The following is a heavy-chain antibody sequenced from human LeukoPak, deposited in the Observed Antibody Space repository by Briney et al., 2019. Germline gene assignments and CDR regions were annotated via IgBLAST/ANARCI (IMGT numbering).Heavy chain of an antibody. CDR1: GGSISSGGYY. CDR3: ARDPGYGGGYYRPRYYFDY. Sequence: PSETLSLTCAVSGGSISSGGYYWSWIRQHPGKGLEWIGYIYYSGSTYYNPSLKSRVTISVDTSKNQFSLKLSSVTAADTAVYYCARDPGYGGGYYRPRYYFDYWGQGTLVTVSS. CDR2: IYYSGST. J-gene: IGHJ4*02. V-gene: IGHV4-31*11. D-gene: IGHD2/OR15-2a*01.